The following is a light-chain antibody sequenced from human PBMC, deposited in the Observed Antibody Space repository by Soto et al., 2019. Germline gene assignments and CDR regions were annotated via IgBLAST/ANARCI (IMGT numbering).Light chain of an antibody. V-gene: IGKV3D-20*02. J-gene: IGKJ1*01. CDR2: GAS. Sequence: EIVMTPSPGTVSVFPGETVTLSCRASQSVSSNYLAWYQQKPGQAPRLLIYGASSRATGIPDRFSGSGSGTDSTLTISSLEPEDFAVYYCQQRSNWPSRWTFGQGTKVDIK. CDR3: QQRSNWPSRWT. CDR1: QSVSSNY.